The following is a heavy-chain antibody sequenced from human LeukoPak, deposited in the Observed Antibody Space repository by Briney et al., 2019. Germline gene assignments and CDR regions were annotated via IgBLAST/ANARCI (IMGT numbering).Heavy chain of an antibody. CDR3: ARVSSRQICYYDWLPRYYYMDV. D-gene: IGHD3-9*01. V-gene: IGHV1-69*13. CDR1: GDTFSSYA. CDR2: IIPIFGTA. J-gene: IGHJ6*03. Sequence: GASVKVSCKASGDTFSSYAISWVRQAPGQGLGWMGEIIPIFGTANYAQKFQCRVTITADESTSTDYMELSSLRTEDTAVYYCARVSSRQICYYDWLPRYYYMDVWGKGTTVTVSS.